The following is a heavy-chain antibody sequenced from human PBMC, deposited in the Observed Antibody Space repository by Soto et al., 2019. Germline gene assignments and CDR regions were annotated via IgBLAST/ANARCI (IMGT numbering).Heavy chain of an antibody. V-gene: IGHV3-30*18. J-gene: IGHJ5*02. CDR1: GFTFSSYG. CDR3: AKDSGYYDYVWGSYAGPYNWFDP. CDR2: ISYDGSNK. Sequence: GGSLRLSCAASGFTFSSYGMHWVRQAPGKGLEWVAVISYDGSNKYYADSVKGRFTISRDNSKNTLYLQMNSLRAEDTAVYYCAKDSGYYDYVWGSYAGPYNWFDPWGQGTLVTVSS. D-gene: IGHD3-16*01.